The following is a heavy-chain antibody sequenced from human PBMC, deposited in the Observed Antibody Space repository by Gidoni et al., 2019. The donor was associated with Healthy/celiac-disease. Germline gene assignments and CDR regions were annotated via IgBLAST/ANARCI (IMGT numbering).Heavy chain of an antibody. D-gene: IGHD2-2*01. V-gene: IGHV3-64D*06. CDR1: GFTFSSYA. CDR2: ISSNGGST. CDR3: VKEPYCSSTSCSDGWFDP. Sequence: EVQLVESGGGLVQPGGSLRLSCSASGFTFSSYAMHWVRQAPGKGLEYVSAISSNGGSTYYADSVKGRFTISRDNSKNTLYLQMSSLRAEDTAVYYCVKEPYCSSTSCSDGWFDPWGQGTLVTVSS. J-gene: IGHJ5*02.